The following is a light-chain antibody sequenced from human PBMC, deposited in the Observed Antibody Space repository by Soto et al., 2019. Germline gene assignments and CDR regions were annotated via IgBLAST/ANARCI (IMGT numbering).Light chain of an antibody. J-gene: IGKJ1*01. CDR3: QQYHNLWT. V-gene: IGKV3-15*01. CDR2: GAS. Sequence: EILLTQSPATLSVSPGERATLSWRASQSVSSNLAWYQQKPGQAPRLLIYGASTRATGTPARFSGSGSGTEFPLTITRMQSEDFALYYCQQYHNLWTFGQGTKVDIK. CDR1: QSVSSN.